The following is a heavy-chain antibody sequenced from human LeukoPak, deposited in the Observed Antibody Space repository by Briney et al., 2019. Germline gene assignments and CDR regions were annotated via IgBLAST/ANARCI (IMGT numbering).Heavy chain of an antibody. J-gene: IGHJ6*03. CDR1: GGSISSSSYY. CDR2: IYYSGST. D-gene: IGHD2-2*01. CDR3: ARGQLLSNHYYMDV. Sequence: SETLSLTCTVSGGSISSSSYYWGWIRQPPGKGLEWIASIYYSGSTYYNPSLKSRVTISVDTSKNQFSLKLSSVTAADTAVYYCARGQLLSNHYYMDVWGKGTTVTVSS. V-gene: IGHV4-39*07.